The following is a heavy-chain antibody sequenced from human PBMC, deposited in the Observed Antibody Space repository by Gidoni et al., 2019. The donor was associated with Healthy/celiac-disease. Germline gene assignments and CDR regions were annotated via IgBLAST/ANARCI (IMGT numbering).Heavy chain of an antibody. Sequence: QVQLVQSGAEVKKPGASVKVSCKAAGYTFTSYGISWVRQAPGQGLEWMGWISAYNGNTNYAQKLQGRVTMTTDTSTSTAYMELRSLRSDDTAVYYCARDRQGITMVRGVLPPMDYWGQGTLVTVSS. CDR1: GYTFTSYG. CDR3: ARDRQGITMVRGVLPPMDY. J-gene: IGHJ4*02. V-gene: IGHV1-18*01. D-gene: IGHD3-10*01. CDR2: ISAYNGNT.